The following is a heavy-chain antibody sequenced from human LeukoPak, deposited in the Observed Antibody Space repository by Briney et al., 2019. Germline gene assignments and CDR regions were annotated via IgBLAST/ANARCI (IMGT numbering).Heavy chain of an antibody. J-gene: IGHJ4*02. CDR2: IIPIFGTA. V-gene: IGHV1-69*06. D-gene: IGHD2-21*02. Sequence: ASVKVSCKASGGTFSSYAISWVRQAPVQGLEWMGRIIPIFGTANYAQKFQGRVTITADKSTSTAYMELSSLRSEDTAVYYCAALVVVTGILGYWGQGTLVTVSS. CDR3: AALVVVTGILGY. CDR1: GGTFSSYA.